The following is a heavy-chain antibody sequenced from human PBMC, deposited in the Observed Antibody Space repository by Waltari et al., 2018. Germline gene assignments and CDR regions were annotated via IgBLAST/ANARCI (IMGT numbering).Heavy chain of an antibody. V-gene: IGHV1-8*03. Sequence: VQLVQSGAEVKKPGASVKVPCKASGSTFTSSDINWVRPPTGQGLDWMGWMNPNSGNTGYAKKVQGRVTITRNTSISTAYMELSSLRSEDTAVYYCARGPQLSSSWYFQVLGQAGAYFDYWGQGTLVTVSS. J-gene: IGHJ4*02. CDR1: GSTFTSSD. D-gene: IGHD6-13*01. CDR2: MNPNSGNT. CDR3: ARGPQLSSSWYFQVLGQAGAYFDY.